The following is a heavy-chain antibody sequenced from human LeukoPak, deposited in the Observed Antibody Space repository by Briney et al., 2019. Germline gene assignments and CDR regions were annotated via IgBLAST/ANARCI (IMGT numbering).Heavy chain of an antibody. J-gene: IGHJ4*02. Sequence: AGGSLRLSCAASGFTFGSYAMSWVRQAPGKGLEWVSAISGSGGSTYYADSVKGRFTISRDNSKNTLYLQMNSLRAEDTAVYYCAKDSKVAYYFDYWGQGTLVTVSS. V-gene: IGHV3-23*01. D-gene: IGHD5-12*01. CDR1: GFTFGSYA. CDR2: ISGSGGST. CDR3: AKDSKVAYYFDY.